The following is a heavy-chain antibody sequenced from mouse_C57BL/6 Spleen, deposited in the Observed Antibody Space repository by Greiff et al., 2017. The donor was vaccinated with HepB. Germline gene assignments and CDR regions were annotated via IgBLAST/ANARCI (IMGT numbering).Heavy chain of an antibody. D-gene: IGHD1-1*01. CDR2: IYPGDGDT. CDR3: ARLYGSSYWYFDV. CDR1: GYAFSSYW. V-gene: IGHV1-80*01. Sequence: VKLQESGAELVKPGASVKISCKASGYAFSSYWMNWVKQRPGKGLEWIGQIYPGDGDTNYNGKFKGKATLTADKSSSTAYMQLSSLTSEDSAVYFCARLYGSSYWYFDVWGTGTTVTVSS. J-gene: IGHJ1*03.